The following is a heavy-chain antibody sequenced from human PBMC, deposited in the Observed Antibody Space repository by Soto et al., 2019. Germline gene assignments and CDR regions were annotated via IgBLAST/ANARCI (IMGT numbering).Heavy chain of an antibody. Sequence: PGGSLRLSCAASGFTFTDYYMSWIRQAPGKGLEWVAVISYDGRNNYYADSVKGRFTISRDSSKTTLYLQMNSLRTEDTAVYYCARDRCSGGSCYEFDYWGQGTLVTVSS. CDR3: ARDRCSGGSCYEFDY. CDR1: GFTFTDYY. J-gene: IGHJ4*02. V-gene: IGHV3-30*03. D-gene: IGHD2-15*01. CDR2: ISYDGRNN.